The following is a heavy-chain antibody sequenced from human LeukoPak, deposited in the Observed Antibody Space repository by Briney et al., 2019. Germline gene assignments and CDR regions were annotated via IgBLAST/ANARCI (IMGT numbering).Heavy chain of an antibody. D-gene: IGHD4/OR15-4a*01. J-gene: IGHJ6*02. V-gene: IGHV3-11*01. Sequence: AGGSLRLSCAASGFTFSDYYMSWIRQAPGKGLEWVSYISSSGSTIYYADSVKGRFTISRDNAKNSLYLQMNSLRAEDTAVYYCARDSELITPYGMDVWGQGTTVTVSS. CDR3: ARDSELITPYGMDV. CDR1: GFTFSDYY. CDR2: ISSSGSTI.